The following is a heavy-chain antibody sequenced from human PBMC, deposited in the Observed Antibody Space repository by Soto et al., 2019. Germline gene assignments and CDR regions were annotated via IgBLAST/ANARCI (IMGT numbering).Heavy chain of an antibody. CDR3: AKDRGTNYYFYGMDV. D-gene: IGHD1-7*01. CDR1: GFTVSSYE. Sequence: PGGALRLACAASGFTVSSYEMNWVRQAPGKRLEWVSYISSSGSTIYYADSVKGRFTISRDNSKNTLYLQMNSLRAEDTALYYCAKDRGTNYYFYGMDVWGQGTTVTVSS. CDR2: ISSSGSTI. V-gene: IGHV3-48*03. J-gene: IGHJ6*02.